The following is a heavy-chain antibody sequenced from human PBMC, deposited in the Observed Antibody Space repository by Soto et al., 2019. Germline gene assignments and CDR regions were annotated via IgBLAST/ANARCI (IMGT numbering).Heavy chain of an antibody. CDR2: IYTSGST. V-gene: IGHV4-4*07. J-gene: IGHJ4*02. CDR1: GGSISSYY. CDR3: ARGTYCGSDCYFAY. D-gene: IGHD2-21*02. Sequence: PSETLSLTCTVSGGSISSYYWSWIRQPAGKGLEWIGRIYTSGSTNYNPSLKSRATLSVDPAKSHFSLRLSSVTAADTAVYYCARGTYCGSDCYFAYWGQGTLVTV.